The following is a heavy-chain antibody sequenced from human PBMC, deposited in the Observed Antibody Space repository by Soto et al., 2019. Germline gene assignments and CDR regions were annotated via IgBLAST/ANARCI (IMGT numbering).Heavy chain of an antibody. CDR1: GGSISSGNYY. CDR3: DGYCSGGSCYSGGAFDI. V-gene: IGHV4-30-4*01. Sequence: QVQLQESGPGLVKPSQTLSLTCTVSGGSISSGNYYWSWIRQPPGKGLEWIGYIYYSGSTYYNPSLKSRFTISVDTSKNQFSLKLSSVTAADTAVYYCDGYCSGGSCYSGGAFDIWGQGTMVTVSS. CDR2: IYYSGST. J-gene: IGHJ3*02. D-gene: IGHD2-15*01.